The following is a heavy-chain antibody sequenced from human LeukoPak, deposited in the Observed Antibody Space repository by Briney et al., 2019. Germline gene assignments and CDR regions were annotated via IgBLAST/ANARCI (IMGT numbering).Heavy chain of an antibody. CDR2: IWPADSDT. J-gene: IGHJ4*01. Sequence: PGEALKISCKAPGYSFTSHWIGWVRQLPGKGLEWMGIIWPADSDTRYRPSFQGQVTISAHKSITTAYLQWSSLKASDTAMYYCASTLLMDGSGYLSDQWGHGTLVTVSS. V-gene: IGHV5-51*01. CDR3: ASTLLMDGSGYLSDQ. CDR1: GYSFTSHW. D-gene: IGHD3-22*01.